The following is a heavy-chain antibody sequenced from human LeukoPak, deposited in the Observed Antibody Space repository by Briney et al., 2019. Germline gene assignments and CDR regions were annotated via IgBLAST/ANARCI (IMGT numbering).Heavy chain of an antibody. V-gene: IGHV1-18*01. CDR2: ISAYNGNT. CDR1: GYTFTSYG. J-gene: IGHJ6*02. Sequence: GASVKVSCKASGYTFTSYGISWVRQAPGQGLEWVGWISAYNGNTNYAQKLQGRVTMTTDTSTSTAYMELRSLRSDDTAVYYCARAPLSIFGVVTDYYYGMDVWGQGTTVTVSS. CDR3: ARAPLSIFGVVTDYYYGMDV. D-gene: IGHD3-3*01.